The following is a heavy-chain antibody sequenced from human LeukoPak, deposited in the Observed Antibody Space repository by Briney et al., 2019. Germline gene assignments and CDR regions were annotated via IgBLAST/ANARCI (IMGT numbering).Heavy chain of an antibody. D-gene: IGHD5-18*01. V-gene: IGHV3-30*02. CDR3: ARDQGGYSYGAFDY. CDR2: IRFDETEK. CDR1: GFRFNSHG. Sequence: TGGSLRLSCAASGFRFNSHGMHWVRQAPGKGLEWVAFIRFDETEKYYIESVKGRFSISRDNSKNTVFLQMNSLRAEDTALYYCARDQGGYSYGAFDYWGQGILVTVSP. J-gene: IGHJ4*02.